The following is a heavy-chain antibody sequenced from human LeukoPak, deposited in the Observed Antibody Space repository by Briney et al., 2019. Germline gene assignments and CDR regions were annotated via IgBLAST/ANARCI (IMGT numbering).Heavy chain of an antibody. CDR1: GGSISSSSYY. V-gene: IGHV4-39*01. CDR3: ACRYSYGYRPYYYYGMDV. D-gene: IGHD5-18*01. Sequence: SETLSLTCTVSGGSISSSSYYWGWIRQPPGKGLEWIGSIYYSGSTYYNPSLKSRVTISVDTSKNQFPLKLSSVTAADTAVYYCACRYSYGYRPYYYYGMDVWGQGTTVTVSS. CDR2: IYYSGST. J-gene: IGHJ6*02.